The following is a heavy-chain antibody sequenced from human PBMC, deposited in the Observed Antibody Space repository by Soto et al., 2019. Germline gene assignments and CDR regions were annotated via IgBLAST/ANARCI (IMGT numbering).Heavy chain of an antibody. Sequence: SVKVSCKASGFTFTSSAVEWGRQARGQRLEWIGWIVVGSGNTNYAQKFQERVTITRDMSTSTAYMELSSLRSEDTAVYYCAADEFYDSSGYPLDYWGQGTLVTVSS. CDR1: GFTFTSSA. V-gene: IGHV1-58*01. CDR2: IVVGSGNT. CDR3: AADEFYDSSGYPLDY. D-gene: IGHD3-22*01. J-gene: IGHJ4*02.